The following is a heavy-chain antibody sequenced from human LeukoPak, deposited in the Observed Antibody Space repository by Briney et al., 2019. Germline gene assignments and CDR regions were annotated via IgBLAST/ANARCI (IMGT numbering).Heavy chain of an antibody. Sequence: SETLSLTCTVSGGSISSGDYYWSWIRQPPGKGLEWIGYIYYSGSTYYNPSLKSRVTISVDMSKNQFSLKLSSVTAADTAVYYCARVGFFCSSTSCYPAGGNYYYGMDVWGQGTTVTVSS. D-gene: IGHD2-2*01. V-gene: IGHV4-30-4*01. CDR1: GGSISSGDYY. J-gene: IGHJ6*02. CDR2: IYYSGST. CDR3: ARVGFFCSSTSCYPAGGNYYYGMDV.